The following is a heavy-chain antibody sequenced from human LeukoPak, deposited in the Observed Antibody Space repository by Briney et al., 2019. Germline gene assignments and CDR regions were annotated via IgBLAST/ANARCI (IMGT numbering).Heavy chain of an antibody. J-gene: IGHJ4*02. CDR3: ARDTLYYDILTGYYHYFDY. D-gene: IGHD3-9*01. CDR1: VYTFTSYG. CDR2: ISAYNGNT. V-gene: IGHV1-18*01. Sequence: GASVKVSCEASVYTFTSYGISWVRQAPGQGLEWMGWISAYNGNTNYAQKLQGRVTMITDTSTSTAYMELRSLRSDDTAVYYCARDTLYYDILTGYYHYFDYGGQRTLVTVSS.